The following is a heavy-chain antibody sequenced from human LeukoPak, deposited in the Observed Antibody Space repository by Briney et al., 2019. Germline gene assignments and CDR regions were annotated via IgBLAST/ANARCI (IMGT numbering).Heavy chain of an antibody. CDR2: ISSNGGST. J-gene: IGHJ6*03. CDR1: GSTFSSYA. Sequence: GGSLRLSCAASGSTFSSYAMHWVRQAPGKGLEYVSAISSNGGSTYYANSVKGRFTISRDNSKNTLYLQMNSLRAEDTAVYYCARGDSSSWDYYYYMDVWGKGTTVTVSS. CDR3: ARGDSSSWDYYYYMDV. D-gene: IGHD6-13*01. V-gene: IGHV3-64*01.